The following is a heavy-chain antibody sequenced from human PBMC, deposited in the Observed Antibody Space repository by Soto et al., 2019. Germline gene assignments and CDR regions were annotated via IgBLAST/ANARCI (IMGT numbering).Heavy chain of an antibody. Sequence: CGCLRISCVAGGSTDSSYWMSWVRQAPGKGLEWVANIKQDGSEKYYVDSVKGRFTISRDNAKNSLYLQMNSLRAEDTAVYYCARVHLYYDSSGFDYWGQGTLVTVSS. V-gene: IGHV3-7*03. J-gene: IGHJ4*02. D-gene: IGHD3-22*01. CDR3: ARVHLYYDSSGFDY. CDR2: IKQDGSEK. CDR1: GSTDSSYW.